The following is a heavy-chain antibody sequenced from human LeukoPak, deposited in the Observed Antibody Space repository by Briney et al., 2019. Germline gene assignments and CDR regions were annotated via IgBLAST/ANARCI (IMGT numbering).Heavy chain of an antibody. CDR3: ARQDPLGYCSGGGCSGYQTEGDY. V-gene: IGHV4-34*01. Sequence: SETLSLTCAVYGGSFSGYYWSWIRQPPGKGLEWIGEINHSGSTNYNPSLKSRVTISVDTSKNQFSLKLSSVTAADTAVYYCARQDPLGYCSGGGCSGYQTEGDYWGQGTLVTVSS. CDR1: GGSFSGYY. D-gene: IGHD2-15*01. J-gene: IGHJ4*02. CDR2: INHSGST.